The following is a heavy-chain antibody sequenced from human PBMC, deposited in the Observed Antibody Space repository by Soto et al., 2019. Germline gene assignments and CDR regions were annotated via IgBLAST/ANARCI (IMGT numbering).Heavy chain of an antibody. Sequence: QVQLVQSGAEVKEPWASVTVSCKASGYTFITYGMSWVRQAPGQGLEWMGWISTYSGDTKYADRLQSTLTMTTDTTSGTAYMELRSLRSDDTAVYYCARGPTDYYDKSGDYPLASWGQGTLVTVSS. J-gene: IGHJ4*02. D-gene: IGHD3-22*01. CDR2: ISTYSGDT. CDR1: GYTFITYG. V-gene: IGHV1-18*01. CDR3: ARGPTDYYDKSGDYPLAS.